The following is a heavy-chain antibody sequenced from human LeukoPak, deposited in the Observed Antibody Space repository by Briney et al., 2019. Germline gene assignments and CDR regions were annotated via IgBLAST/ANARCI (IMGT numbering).Heavy chain of an antibody. D-gene: IGHD3-10*01. CDR1: GYTLTGYY. Sequence: GASVKVSCKASGYTLTGYYMHWVRQAPGQGLEWMGWINPNSGGTNYAQKFQGRVTMTRDTSISTAYMELSRLRSDDTAVYYCARDSGYYGSGSLRTYNWFDPWGRGTLVTVSS. J-gene: IGHJ5*02. V-gene: IGHV1-2*02. CDR3: ARDSGYYGSGSLRTYNWFDP. CDR2: INPNSGGT.